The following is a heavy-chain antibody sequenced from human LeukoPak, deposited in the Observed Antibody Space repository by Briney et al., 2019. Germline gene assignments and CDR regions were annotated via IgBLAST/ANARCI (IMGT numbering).Heavy chain of an antibody. CDR1: GFPFGSYT. V-gene: IGHV3-23*01. CDR3: AKRIATAGIQYFLH. Sequence: SGGSLRLSYAASGFPFGSYTMSWVRQAPGKGLEWVSTISGSGSNTYYADSVKGRFTISRDNSKNTLYLQANSLRAEDTAVYYCAKRIATAGIQYFLHWGQGALVTVSS. D-gene: IGHD6-13*01. J-gene: IGHJ1*01. CDR2: ISGSGSNT.